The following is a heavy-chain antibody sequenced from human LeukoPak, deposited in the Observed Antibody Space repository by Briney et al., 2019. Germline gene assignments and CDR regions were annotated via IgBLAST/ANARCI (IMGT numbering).Heavy chain of an antibody. J-gene: IGHJ4*02. CDR2: IRYDGSNK. Sequence: GGSLRLSCAASAFTFTSYGMHWVRQAPGKGLEWEAFIRYDGSNKYYADSVTGRFTISRDNSKNTLYLQMNSLRAEDTAVYYCAKDGVTMVRGVIGYWGQGTLVTVSS. CDR1: AFTFTSYG. V-gene: IGHV3-30*02. CDR3: AKDGVTMVRGVIGY. D-gene: IGHD3-10*01.